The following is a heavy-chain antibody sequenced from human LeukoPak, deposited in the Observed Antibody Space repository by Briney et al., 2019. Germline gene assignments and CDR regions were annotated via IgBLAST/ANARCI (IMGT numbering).Heavy chain of an antibody. D-gene: IGHD3-10*01. Sequence: GGSLRLSCAASGFTFSSYEMNWVRQAPGKGLEWVSYISSSGSTIYYADSVKGRFTISRDNAKNSLYLQMNSLRAEDTAVYYCAKARDYYGSGSINWFDSWGQGTLVTVSS. CDR1: GFTFSSYE. J-gene: IGHJ5*01. V-gene: IGHV3-48*03. CDR2: ISSSGSTI. CDR3: AKARDYYGSGSINWFDS.